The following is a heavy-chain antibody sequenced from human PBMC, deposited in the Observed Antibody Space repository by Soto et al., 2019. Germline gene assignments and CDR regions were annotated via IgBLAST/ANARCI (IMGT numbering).Heavy chain of an antibody. Sequence: QVQLVQSGAEVKKPGSSVKVSCKASGGTFSSYGISWVRQAPGQGLEWLGGIIPIFGTADYAQKFQGRVTIIADESTSTAYMELSSLRSEDTAVYYCATPGLLNYYYYGMDAWGQGTTVTVSS. V-gene: IGHV1-69*12. J-gene: IGHJ6*02. CDR3: ATPGLLNYYYYGMDA. CDR2: IIPIFGTA. CDR1: GGTFSSYG. D-gene: IGHD2-21*01.